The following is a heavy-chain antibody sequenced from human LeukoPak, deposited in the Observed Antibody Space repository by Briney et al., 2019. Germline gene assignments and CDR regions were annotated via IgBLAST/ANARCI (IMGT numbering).Heavy chain of an antibody. CDR3: ARVSFCPRCHFDY. D-gene: IGHD2/OR15-2a*01. CDR1: GFRFSSYW. Sequence: PGGSLRLSCAASGFRFSSYWMHSVREAPGKGLVWVARISPDGSSALSADSVRGRFTISRDNADNTLYLQLNSLRAEDTAVYYCARVSFCPRCHFDYWGQGTLVTVSS. V-gene: IGHV3-74*03. J-gene: IGHJ4*02. CDR2: ISPDGSSA.